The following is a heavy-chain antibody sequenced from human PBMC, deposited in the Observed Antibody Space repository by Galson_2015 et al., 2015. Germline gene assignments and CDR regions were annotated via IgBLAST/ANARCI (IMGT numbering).Heavy chain of an antibody. CDR1: GYSISSGYY. V-gene: IGHV4-38-2*01. D-gene: IGHD1-26*01. Sequence: ETLSLTCAVSGYSISSGYYWGWIRQPPGKGLEWIGSIYHSGSTYYNPSLKSRVTISVDTSKNQFSLKLSSVTAADTAVYYCARAGELLGFDPWGQGTLVTVSS. CDR2: IYHSGST. J-gene: IGHJ5*02. CDR3: ARAGELLGFDP.